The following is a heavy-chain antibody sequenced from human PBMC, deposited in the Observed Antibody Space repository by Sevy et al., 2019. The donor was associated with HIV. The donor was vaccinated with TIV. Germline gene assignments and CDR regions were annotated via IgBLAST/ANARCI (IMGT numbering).Heavy chain of an antibody. CDR3: ARDTGELLRGYYYYMDV. V-gene: IGHV4-59*01. Sequence: SETLSLTCTVSGGSISSYYWSWIRQPPGKGLEWIGYIYYSGSTNYNPSLKSRVTISVDTSKNQFSLKLSSVTAADTAVYYCARDTGELLRGYYYYMDVWGKGTTVTVSS. J-gene: IGHJ6*03. D-gene: IGHD1-26*01. CDR2: IYYSGST. CDR1: GGSISSYY.